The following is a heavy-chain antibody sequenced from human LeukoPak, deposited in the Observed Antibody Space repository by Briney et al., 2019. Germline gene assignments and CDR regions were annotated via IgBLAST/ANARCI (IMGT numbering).Heavy chain of an antibody. V-gene: IGHV3-49*04. CDR3: TRDKKGYYDSSGYYSSEGAGDY. CDR2: IRSKAYGGTT. Sequence: GGSLRLSCAASGFTVNNKYMTWVRQAPGKGLEWVGFIRSKAYGGTTEYAASVKGRFTISRDDSKSIAYLQMNSLKTEDTAVYYCTRDKKGYYDSSGYYSSEGAGDYWGQGTLVTVSS. CDR1: GFTVNNKY. J-gene: IGHJ4*02. D-gene: IGHD3-22*01.